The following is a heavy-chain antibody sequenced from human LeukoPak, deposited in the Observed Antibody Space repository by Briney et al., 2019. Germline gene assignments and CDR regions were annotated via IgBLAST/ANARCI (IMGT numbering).Heavy chain of an antibody. V-gene: IGHV1-18*01. Sequence: ASVKVSCKASGYTFTSYDISWVRQAPGQGLEWMGWMNPNSGNTNYAQKLQGRVTMTTDTSTSTAYMELRSLRSDDTAVYYCARGSDGGLEYWGQGTLVTVSS. D-gene: IGHD2-21*02. CDR2: MNPNSGNT. J-gene: IGHJ4*02. CDR1: GYTFTSYD. CDR3: ARGSDGGLEY.